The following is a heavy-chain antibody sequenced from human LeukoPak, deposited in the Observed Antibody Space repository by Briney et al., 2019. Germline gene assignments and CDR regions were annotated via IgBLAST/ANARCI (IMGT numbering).Heavy chain of an antibody. J-gene: IGHJ3*02. CDR1: GFTFSDYY. CDR3: AREGILTANDAFDI. CDR2: ISSSSSYT. Sequence: GGSLRLSSAASGFTFSDYYMSWIRQAPGKGLEWVSYISSSSSYTNYADSVKGRFTISRDNAKNSLYLQMNSLRAEDTAVYYCAREGILTANDAFDIWGQGTMVTVSS. V-gene: IGHV3-11*06. D-gene: IGHD3-9*01.